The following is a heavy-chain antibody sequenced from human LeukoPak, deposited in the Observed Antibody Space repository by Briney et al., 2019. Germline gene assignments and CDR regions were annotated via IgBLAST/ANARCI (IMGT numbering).Heavy chain of an antibody. CDR1: GFTFSSYS. D-gene: IGHD5-12*01. CDR3: ARGASGPGVATIVY. V-gene: IGHV3-21*01. J-gene: IGHJ4*02. CDR2: ISSSSSYI. Sequence: GGSLRLSCAAFGFTFSSYSMNWVRQAPGKGLEWVSSISSSSSYIYYADSVKGRFTISRDNAKNSLYLQMNSLRAEDTAVYYCARGASGPGVATIVYWGQGTLVTVSS.